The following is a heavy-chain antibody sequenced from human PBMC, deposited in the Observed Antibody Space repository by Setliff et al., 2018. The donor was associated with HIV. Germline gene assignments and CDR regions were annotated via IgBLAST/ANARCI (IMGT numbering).Heavy chain of an antibody. D-gene: IGHD6-19*01. Sequence: SETLSLTCSVSDASISVGTYYWSWIRQPAGKGLEWIGHIYTSGSTSGSTYYNPSLKSRVSISIDTSKNQFSLRLNSVTAADTAAYYCVRHGGWYGGSEYFQHWGQGTLVTVSS. J-gene: IGHJ1*01. V-gene: IGHV4-61*09. CDR2: IYTSGST. CDR3: VRHGGWYGGSEYFQH. CDR1: DASISVGTYY.